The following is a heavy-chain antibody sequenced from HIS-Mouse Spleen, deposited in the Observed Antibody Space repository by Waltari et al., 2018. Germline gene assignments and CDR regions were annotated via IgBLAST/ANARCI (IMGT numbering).Heavy chain of an antibody. V-gene: IGHV5-51*07. CDR1: GYRFTSYW. J-gene: IGHJ3*02. CDR2: IYPGDSDT. D-gene: IGHD6-13*01. CDR3: AKADSSSWYSDAFDI. Sequence: EVQLVQSGAEVNKPGESLKISCKGSGYRFTSYWIGRVHQLPGKGLEWMGIIYPGDSDTRYSPSFQGQVTISADKSISTAYLQWSSLKASDTAMYYCAKADSSSWYSDAFDIWGQGTMVTVSS.